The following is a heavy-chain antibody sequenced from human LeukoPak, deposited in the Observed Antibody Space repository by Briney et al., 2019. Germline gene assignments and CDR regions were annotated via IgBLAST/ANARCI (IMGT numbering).Heavy chain of an antibody. CDR1: GGSFSGYY. D-gene: IGHD2-8*02. J-gene: IGHJ3*02. CDR2: INHSGST. V-gene: IGHV4-34*01. Sequence: SETLSLTCAVYGGSFSGYYWSWIRQPPGKGLEWIGEINHSGSTNYNPSLKSRVTISVDTSKNQFSLKLSSVTAAGTAVYYCAREYWGDGAFDIWGQGTMVTVSS. CDR3: AREYWGDGAFDI.